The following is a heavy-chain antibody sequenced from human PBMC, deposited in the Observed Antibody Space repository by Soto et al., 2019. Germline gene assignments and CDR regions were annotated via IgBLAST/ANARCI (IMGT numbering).Heavy chain of an antibody. CDR2: INPNSGVA. Sequence: VELVQSGAEVEKPGAAVRISCKTSGYTFTAYYIHWVRQAPGQGLEWMGWINPNSGVANYAQKFQGRVTMTSDTSISTVYMELTKMRSEDTTIYYCARQGSGSEYPQYFYYGMDVWGQGTTAAASS. V-gene: IGHV1-2*02. D-gene: IGHD5-12*01. CDR1: GYTFTAYY. CDR3: ARQGSGSEYPQYFYYGMDV. J-gene: IGHJ6*02.